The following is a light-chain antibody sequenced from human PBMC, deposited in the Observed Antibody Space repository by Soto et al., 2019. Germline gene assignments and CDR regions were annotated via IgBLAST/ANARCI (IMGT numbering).Light chain of an antibody. J-gene: IGKJ5*01. CDR1: QDVGKW. Sequence: DIQVTQTPPSVSAAVGARVTLTFRASQDVGKWLAWYQQKPGKAPKLLIYAASSLQSGVPSRFSGSGSGTDFTLTISSLQPEDFATYYCQQANSFPITFGQGTRLEIK. CDR3: QQANSFPIT. CDR2: AAS. V-gene: IGKV1-12*01.